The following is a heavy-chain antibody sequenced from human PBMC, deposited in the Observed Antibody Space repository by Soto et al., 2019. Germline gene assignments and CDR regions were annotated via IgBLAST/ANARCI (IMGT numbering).Heavy chain of an antibody. CDR1: GFTFSSYA. CDR3: AKVGGFDSSGYYYESHFDY. J-gene: IGHJ4*02. D-gene: IGHD3-22*01. V-gene: IGHV3-23*01. CDR2: ISGSGGST. Sequence: GSLRLSCAASGFTFSSYAMSWVRQAPGKGLEWASAISGSGGSTYYADSVKGRFTISRDNSKNTLYLQMNSLRAEDTAVYYCAKVGGFDSSGYYYESHFDYWGQGTLVTVSS.